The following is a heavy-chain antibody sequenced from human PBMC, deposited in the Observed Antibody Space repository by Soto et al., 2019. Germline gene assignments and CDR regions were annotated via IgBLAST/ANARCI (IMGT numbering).Heavy chain of an antibody. CDR1: GFTFSSYG. CDR2: IWDDGRNK. Sequence: GGALRLSWAASGFTFSSYGMHWGRQAPGKGLGGVAVIWDDGRNKYYADSVKGRFTISRDNSKNTLYLQMNSLRAEDTAVYYCARVQSDDFYYGMDVWGQGTTVTVSS. CDR3: ARVQSDDFYYGMDV. D-gene: IGHD3-3*01. V-gene: IGHV3-33*01. J-gene: IGHJ6*02.